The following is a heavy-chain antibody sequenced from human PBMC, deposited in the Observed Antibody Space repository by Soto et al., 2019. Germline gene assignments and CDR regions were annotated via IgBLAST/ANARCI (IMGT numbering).Heavy chain of an antibody. D-gene: IGHD5-18*01. CDR1: GFTFGNYA. J-gene: IGHJ4*02. Sequence: GGSLRLSCSASGFTFGNYAFNWFRQAPGKGLEWVGFIRSTPYGGKTEYAASVKGRFTISRDDSKSIAYLQMNSLKTEDTAVYYCTRDPNPIQLWFPGLDYWGQGTLVTVSS. CDR2: IRSTPYGGKT. V-gene: IGHV3-49*03. CDR3: TRDPNPIQLWFPGLDY.